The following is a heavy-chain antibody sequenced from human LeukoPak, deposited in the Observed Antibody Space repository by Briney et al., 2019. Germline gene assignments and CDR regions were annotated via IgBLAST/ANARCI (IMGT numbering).Heavy chain of an antibody. V-gene: IGHV3-53*01. CDR3: ARFGGSGSYYNVRGDY. D-gene: IGHD3-10*01. Sequence: PGGSLRLSCAASGFTVSSNYMSWVRQAPGKGLEWVSVIYSGGSTYYADSVKGRFTISRDNSKNTLYLQMNSLRAEDTAVYYCARFGGSGSYYNVRGDYWGQGTLVTVSS. J-gene: IGHJ4*02. CDR1: GFTVSSNY. CDR2: IYSGGST.